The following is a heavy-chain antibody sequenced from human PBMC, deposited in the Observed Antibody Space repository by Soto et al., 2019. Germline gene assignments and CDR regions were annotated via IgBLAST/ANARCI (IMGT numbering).Heavy chain of an antibody. CDR1: GGSVSSGGYF. CDR2: IYYRGST. V-gene: IGHV4-61*08. CDR3: ARRGLGGGIA. Sequence: QAQLQESGPGLVKPSETLSLTCTVSGGSVSSGGYFWSWTRQPPGKKGLEWIGYIYYRGSTNYNPSLKRRVTISVDTSKNQFSLKLSSVTATDTAVYYCARRGLGGGIAWGQGILVTVSS. J-gene: IGHJ5*02. D-gene: IGHD3-16*02.